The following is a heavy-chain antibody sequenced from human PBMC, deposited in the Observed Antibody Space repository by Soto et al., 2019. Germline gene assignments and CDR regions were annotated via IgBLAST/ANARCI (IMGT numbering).Heavy chain of an antibody. CDR3: ESHSGSDFGWFDP. Sequence: XDSLKVSWKCSGDRFTSYWISLVLQMPGKGLEWMGRIDPSDSYTNYSPSFQGHVTISADKSISTAYLQWSSLKASDTAMYYCESHSGSDFGWFDPWGQGTLVTVPS. J-gene: IGHJ5*02. V-gene: IGHV5-10-1*01. CDR2: IDPSDSYT. D-gene: IGHD5-12*01. CDR1: GDRFTSYW.